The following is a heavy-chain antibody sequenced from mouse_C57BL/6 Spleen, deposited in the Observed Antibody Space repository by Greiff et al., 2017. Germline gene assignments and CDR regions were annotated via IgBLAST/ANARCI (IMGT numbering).Heavy chain of an antibody. Sequence: EVQLQQSGTVLARPGASVKMSCKTSGYTFTSYWMHWVKQRPGQGLEWIGAIYPGNSDTSYNQKFKGKAKLTAVTSASTAYMELSSLTNEDSAVYYCTRGGYYSNYGGYWYFDVWGTGTTVTVSS. J-gene: IGHJ1*03. CDR1: GYTFTSYW. D-gene: IGHD2-5*01. CDR3: TRGGYYSNYGGYWYFDV. V-gene: IGHV1-5*01. CDR2: IYPGNSDT.